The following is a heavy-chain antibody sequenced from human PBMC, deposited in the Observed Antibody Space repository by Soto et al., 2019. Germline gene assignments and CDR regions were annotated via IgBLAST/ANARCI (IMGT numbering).Heavy chain of an antibody. Sequence: PSETLSLTCTVSGGSISSYYWSWIRQPPGKGLEWIGYIYYSGSTNYNPSLKSRVTISVDTSKNQFSLKLSSVTAADTAVYYCARGVGYDFWSGYYVPTVNYYHMDVWGKGTTVTVSS. CDR3: ARGVGYDFWSGYYVPTVNYYHMDV. CDR2: IYYSGST. D-gene: IGHD3-3*01. CDR1: GGSISSYY. V-gene: IGHV4-59*01. J-gene: IGHJ6*03.